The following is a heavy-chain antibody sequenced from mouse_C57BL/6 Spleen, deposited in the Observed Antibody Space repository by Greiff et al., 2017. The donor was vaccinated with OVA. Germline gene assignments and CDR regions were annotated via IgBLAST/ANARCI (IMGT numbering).Heavy chain of an antibody. D-gene: IGHD3-1*01. V-gene: IGHV5-6*01. CDR2: ISSGGSYT. CDR1: GFTFSSYG. CDR3: ARLGSSDAMDY. Sequence: EVKVVESGGDLVKPGGSLKLSCAASGFTFSSYGMSWVRQTPDKRLEWVATISSGGSYTYYPDSVKGRFTISRDNAKNTLYLQMSSLKSEDTAMYYCARLGSSDAMDYWGQGTSVTVSS. J-gene: IGHJ4*01.